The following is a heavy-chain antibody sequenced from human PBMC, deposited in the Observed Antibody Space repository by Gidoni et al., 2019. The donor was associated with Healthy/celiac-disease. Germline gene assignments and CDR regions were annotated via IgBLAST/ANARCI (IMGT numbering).Heavy chain of an antibody. J-gene: IGHJ3*02. CDR3: SPISYYYDRSGYGGSRAFDI. CDR2: IFSNYEK. Sequence: QVTLKESGPVLVKPTETLTLTCTVSGFSLSNARMGVSWIRQPPGKALEWLAHIFSNYEKSYSTSLKRRLTISKDTFKSQVVLTLTNMDPLDTAPYFCSPISYYYDRSGYGGSRAFDIWGQGTMVTVSS. V-gene: IGHV2-26*01. D-gene: IGHD3-22*01. CDR1: GFSLSNARMG.